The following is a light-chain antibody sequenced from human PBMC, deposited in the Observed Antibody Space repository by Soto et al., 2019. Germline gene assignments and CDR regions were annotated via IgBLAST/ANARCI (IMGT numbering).Light chain of an antibody. V-gene: IGKV1-9*01. J-gene: IGKJ4*01. CDR2: AAS. CDR3: QQLNTYPVN. CDR1: QGISNY. Sequence: QMTQCPAALSASFGDRAYMSSKASQGISNYLAWYQQKPGRAPKLLISAASTLQSGVPSRFSGSGSGTDFTLSISSLQAEDFATYYCQQLNTYPVNFGGGTKVDIK.